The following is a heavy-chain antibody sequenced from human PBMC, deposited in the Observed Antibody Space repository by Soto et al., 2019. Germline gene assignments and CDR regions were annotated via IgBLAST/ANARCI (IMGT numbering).Heavy chain of an antibody. CDR1: GGTFSSYA. J-gene: IGHJ4*02. CDR3: ARGGNYYDSSDYYSFDY. V-gene: IGHV1-69*13. D-gene: IGHD3-22*01. Sequence: SVKVSCKASGGTFSSYAISWVRQAPGQGLEWMGGIIPIFGTANYAQKFQGRVTITADESTSTAYMELSSLRSEDTAVYYCARGGNYYDSSDYYSFDYWGQGTLVTVSS. CDR2: IIPIFGTA.